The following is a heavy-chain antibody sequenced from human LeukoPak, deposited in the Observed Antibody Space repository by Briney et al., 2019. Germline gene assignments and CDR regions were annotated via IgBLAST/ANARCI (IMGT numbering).Heavy chain of an antibody. V-gene: IGHV3-48*04. D-gene: IGHD6-6*01. J-gene: IGHJ5*02. CDR2: ISSSSSII. CDR1: GFTFSSYA. Sequence: GGSLRLSCAASGFTFSSYAMHWVRQAPGKGLEWVSYISSSSSIIYYADSVKGRFTISRDNAKNSLYLQMNSLRAEDTAVYYCARESIAALGWFDPWGQGTLVTVSS. CDR3: ARESIAALGWFDP.